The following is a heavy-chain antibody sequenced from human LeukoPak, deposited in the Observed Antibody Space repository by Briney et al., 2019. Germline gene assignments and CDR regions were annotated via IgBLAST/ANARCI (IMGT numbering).Heavy chain of an antibody. CDR1: GGSISSYY. J-gene: IGHJ6*03. Sequence: PSETLSLTCTVPGGSISSYYWSWIRQPAGKGLEWIGRIYTSGSTDYNPSLKRRVTISVDKSKNQFSLKLSSVTAADTAVYYCARWGRYGSGPYYYYMDVWGKGTTVTVSS. V-gene: IGHV4-4*07. D-gene: IGHD3-10*01. CDR3: ARWGRYGSGPYYYYMDV. CDR2: IYTSGST.